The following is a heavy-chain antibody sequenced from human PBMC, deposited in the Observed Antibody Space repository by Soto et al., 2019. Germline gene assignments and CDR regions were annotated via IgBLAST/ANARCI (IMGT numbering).Heavy chain of an antibody. CDR1: GGSISSYY. CDR2: IYYSGST. V-gene: IGHV4-59*01. D-gene: IGHD3-22*01. J-gene: IGHJ5*02. Sequence: SETLSLTCTVSGGSISSYYWSWIRQPPGKGLEWIGYIYYSGSTNYNPSLKSRVTISVDTSKNQFSLKLSSVTAADTAVYYCAREVHYYDSSGYYLRWFDPWGQGTLVTVSA. CDR3: AREVHYYDSSGYYLRWFDP.